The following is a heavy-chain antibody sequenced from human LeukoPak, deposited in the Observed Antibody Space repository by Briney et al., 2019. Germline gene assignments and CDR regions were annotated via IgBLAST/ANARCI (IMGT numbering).Heavy chain of an antibody. Sequence: GGSLKISCKGSGYSFTSYWIGWVRQMPGKGLEWMGIIYPGNSDTRYSPSFQGQVTISADKSISTAYLQWSSLKASDTAMYYCARHSGKYCSGGSCYPSTFDYWGQGTLVTVSS. V-gene: IGHV5-51*01. CDR3: ARHSGKYCSGGSCYPSTFDY. CDR1: GYSFTSYW. J-gene: IGHJ4*02. D-gene: IGHD2-15*01. CDR2: IYPGNSDT.